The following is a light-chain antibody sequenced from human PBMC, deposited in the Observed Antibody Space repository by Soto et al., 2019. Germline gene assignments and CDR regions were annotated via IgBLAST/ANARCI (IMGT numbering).Light chain of an antibody. CDR1: NNDIGGYNS. CDR3: SSYAGSNNRV. CDR2: EVI. J-gene: IGLJ3*02. Sequence: QSVLTQPASVSGSPGQSITISCTGSNNDIGGYNSVSWYQQHPDKAPKLVIYEVIKRPSGVPDRFSGSKSGNTASLTVSGLQAEDEADYYCSSYAGSNNRVFGGGTKLTVL. V-gene: IGLV2-8*01.